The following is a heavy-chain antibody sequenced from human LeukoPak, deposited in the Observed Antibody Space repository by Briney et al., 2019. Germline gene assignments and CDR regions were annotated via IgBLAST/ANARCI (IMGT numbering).Heavy chain of an antibody. Sequence: PSETLSLTCTVSGGSISSSNYYWVWIRQPPGKGLEWIGNIQYSGSTYYNPSLKSRVTISLDTSKNQFSLKVNSVTAADTAVFYCARTQYCSGDSCYFGYFDYWGQGTLVTVSS. CDR2: IQYSGST. V-gene: IGHV4-39*01. CDR3: ARTQYCSGDSCYFGYFDY. CDR1: GGSISSSNYY. D-gene: IGHD2-15*01. J-gene: IGHJ4*02.